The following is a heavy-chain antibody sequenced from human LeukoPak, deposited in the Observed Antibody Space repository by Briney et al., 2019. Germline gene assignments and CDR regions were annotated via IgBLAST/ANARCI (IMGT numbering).Heavy chain of an antibody. D-gene: IGHD6-13*01. CDR2: IYPGDSDT. J-gene: IGHJ5*02. Sequence: GESLKISCKGSGYRFISYWIGWVRQMPGKGLEWMGIIYPGDSDTRYSPSFQGQVTISADKSISTAYLQWSSLKASDTAMYYCAKRVYSSSWYWFDPWDQGTLVTVSS. CDR1: GYRFISYW. V-gene: IGHV5-51*01. CDR3: AKRVYSSSWYWFDP.